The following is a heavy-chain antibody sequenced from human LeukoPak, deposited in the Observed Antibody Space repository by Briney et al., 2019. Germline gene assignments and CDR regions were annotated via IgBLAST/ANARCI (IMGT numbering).Heavy chain of an antibody. D-gene: IGHD6-13*01. CDR2: ISAYNGNT. J-gene: IGHJ4*02. V-gene: IGHV1-18*01. CDR3: ARDDSSSWYNPPYFDY. CDR1: GYTFTSYG. Sequence: ASVKVSCKASGYTFTSYGISWVRQAPGQGLEWMGWISAYNGNTNYAQKLQGRVTMTTDTSTSTAYMELRSLRSDDTAVYYCARDDSSSWYNPPYFDYWGQGTLVTVSS.